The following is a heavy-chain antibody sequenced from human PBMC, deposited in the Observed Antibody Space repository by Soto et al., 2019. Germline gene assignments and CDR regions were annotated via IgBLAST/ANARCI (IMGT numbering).Heavy chain of an antibody. CDR3: ARSRCLNGYFDL. V-gene: IGHV3-74*01. CDR1: GFTFSSYW. Sequence: EVQLVESGGGLVQPGGSLRLSCAASGFTFSSYWMHWVRQAPGKGLVWVSRINSDGSSTSYADSVKGRFTISRDNAKNTMCLQMSSLTADDTAVYYCARSRCLNGYFDLWGRGTLVTVSS. CDR2: INSDGSST. J-gene: IGHJ2*01. D-gene: IGHD2-2*01.